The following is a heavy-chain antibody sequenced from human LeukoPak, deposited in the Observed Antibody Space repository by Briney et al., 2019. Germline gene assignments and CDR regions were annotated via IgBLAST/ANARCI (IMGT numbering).Heavy chain of an antibody. V-gene: IGHV4-38-2*01. D-gene: IGHD6-13*01. CDR1: GYYISSGYY. CDR2: IYHSGST. CDR3: ARQAIAATGNWFDP. J-gene: IGHJ5*02. Sequence: PSETLSLTCAVSGYYISSGYYWGWIRQPPGEGLEWIGSIYHSGSTYNNPSLKSRVTISVDMSKNQFSLELTPVTAADTAVYYCARQAIAATGNWFDPWGQGTLVTVSS.